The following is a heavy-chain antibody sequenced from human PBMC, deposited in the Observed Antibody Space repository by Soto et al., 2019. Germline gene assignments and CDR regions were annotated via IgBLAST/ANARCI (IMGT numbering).Heavy chain of an antibody. CDR2: IKSKTDGGTT. V-gene: IGHV3-15*07. D-gene: IGHD6-6*01. CDR1: GFTFSNAW. J-gene: IGHJ6*02. Sequence: EVQLVESGGGLVKPGGSLRLSCAASGFTFSNAWMNWVRQAPGKGLEWVGRIKSKTDGGTTDYAAPVKGRFTISRDDSKNTLYLQMNSLKTEDTAVYYCTSSIAARPRGYYYYGMDVWGQGTTVTVSS. CDR3: TSSIAARPRGYYYYGMDV.